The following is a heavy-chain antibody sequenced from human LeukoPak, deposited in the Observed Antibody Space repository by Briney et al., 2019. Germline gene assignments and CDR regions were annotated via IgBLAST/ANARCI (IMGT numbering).Heavy chain of an antibody. CDR1: GFTFSSDA. V-gene: IGHV3-30*04. CDR3: ARVTTAIPDAFDI. CDR2: ISYDGSNK. D-gene: IGHD2-21*02. J-gene: IGHJ3*02. Sequence: PGGSLRLSCAASGFTFSSDAMHWVRQAPGKGLEWVAAISYDGSNKNYADSVKGRFTISRDNSKNTLYLQMDNLRAEDTAVYYCARVTTAIPDAFDIWGRGTMVTVSS.